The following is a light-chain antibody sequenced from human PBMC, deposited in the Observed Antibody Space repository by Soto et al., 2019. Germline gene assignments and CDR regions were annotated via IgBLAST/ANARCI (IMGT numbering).Light chain of an antibody. Sequence: DLQMTHCPSTLPACVGARVTITARASQSIITRLAWYQQKPGKAPKLLIYKASSRESGVPARFSGSGTGTEGTITISSLQHEDGSTYDCQQYNSYSLTFGGGTKVDIK. CDR3: QQYNSYSLT. CDR1: QSIITR. CDR2: KAS. J-gene: IGKJ4*02. V-gene: IGKV1-5*03.